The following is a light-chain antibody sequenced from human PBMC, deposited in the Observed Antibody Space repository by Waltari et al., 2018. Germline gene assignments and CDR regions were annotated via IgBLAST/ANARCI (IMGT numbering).Light chain of an antibody. J-gene: IGKJ4*01. CDR1: QGISSH. Sequence: DIQMTQSPSSLSASVGDRVTITCRASQGISSHLAWYQQKPEKAPKPLIYAASSLHGGVPSRFSASGFGIDFTLTISSLQPEDFATYYCQQYNSYPLTFGGGTKVEIK. V-gene: IGKV1D-16*01. CDR3: QQYNSYPLT. CDR2: AAS.